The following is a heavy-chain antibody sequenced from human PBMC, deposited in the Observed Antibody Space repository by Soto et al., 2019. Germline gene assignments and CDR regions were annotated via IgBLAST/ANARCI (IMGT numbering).Heavy chain of an antibody. V-gene: IGHV4-30-4*01. Sequence: TLSLTCTVSGGSISSGDYYWSWIRQPPGKGLEWIGYIYYSGSTYYNPSLKSRVTISVDTSKNQFSLKLSSVTAADTAVYYCARAGTYCSGGSCYSLLDYWGQGTLVTVSS. D-gene: IGHD2-15*01. CDR2: IYYSGST. J-gene: IGHJ4*02. CDR1: GGSISSGDYY. CDR3: ARAGTYCSGGSCYSLLDY.